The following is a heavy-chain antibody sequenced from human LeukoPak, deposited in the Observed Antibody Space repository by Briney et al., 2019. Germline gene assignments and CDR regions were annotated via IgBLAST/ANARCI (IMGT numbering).Heavy chain of an antibody. CDR3: ARGFLYYDSSGIRIWFDP. CDR1: GGPFSGYY. D-gene: IGHD3-22*01. Sequence: PSETLSLTCAVYGGPFSGYYWSWIRQPPGKGLEWIGEINHSGSTNYNPSLKSRVTISVDTSKNQFSLKLSSVTAADTAVYYCARGFLYYDSSGIRIWFDPWGQGTLVTVSS. J-gene: IGHJ5*02. V-gene: IGHV4-34*01. CDR2: INHSGST.